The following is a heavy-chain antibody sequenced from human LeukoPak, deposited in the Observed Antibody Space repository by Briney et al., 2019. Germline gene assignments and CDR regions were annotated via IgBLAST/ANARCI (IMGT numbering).Heavy chain of an antibody. V-gene: IGHV4-59*01. CDR2: IHYSGST. CDR1: GGSISSYY. CDR3: ARWWLIKGFDY. J-gene: IGHJ4*02. Sequence: PSETLSLTCTVSGGSISSYYWSWIRQPPGKGLEWIGYIHYSGSTNYNPSLKSRVTISVDTSKNQFSLKLSSVTTADTAVYYCARWWLIKGFDYWGQGTLVTVSS. D-gene: IGHD6-19*01.